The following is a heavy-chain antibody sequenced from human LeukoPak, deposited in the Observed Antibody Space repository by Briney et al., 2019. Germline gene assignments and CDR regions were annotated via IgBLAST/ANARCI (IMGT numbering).Heavy chain of an antibody. V-gene: IGHV4-4*02. CDR1: GGSISSSNW. CDR3: VLYSSGWATDY. Sequence: SETLSLTCAVSGGSISSSNWWSWVRQPPGKGLEWIGEIYHSGSTNHNPSLKSRVTISVDKSKNQFSLKLSSVTAADTAVYYCVLYSSGWATDYWGQGTLVTVSS. D-gene: IGHD6-19*01. J-gene: IGHJ4*02. CDR2: IYHSGST.